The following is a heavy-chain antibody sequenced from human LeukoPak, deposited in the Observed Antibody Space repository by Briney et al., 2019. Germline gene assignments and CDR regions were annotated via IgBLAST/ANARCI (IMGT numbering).Heavy chain of an antibody. CDR1: GFTFSSYG. Sequence: GGSLRLSCAASGFTFSSYGMHWVRQAPGKRLEWVAVIWYDGSNKYYADSVKGRFTISRDNSKNTLYLQMNSLRAEDTAVYYCAKDGRFLVQDYYYMDVWGKGTTVTVSS. J-gene: IGHJ6*03. CDR2: IWYDGSNK. D-gene: IGHD3-3*01. CDR3: AKDGRFLVQDYYYMDV. V-gene: IGHV3-33*06.